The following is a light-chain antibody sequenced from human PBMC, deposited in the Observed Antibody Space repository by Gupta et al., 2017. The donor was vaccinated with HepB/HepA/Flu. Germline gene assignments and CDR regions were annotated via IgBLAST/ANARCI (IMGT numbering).Light chain of an antibody. CDR3: NSRDSSGNQVV. J-gene: IGLJ2*01. Sequence: SSELTQDPAVSVALGQTVRITCQGDSLRSYYASWYQQKPGQAPVLVIYGKNNRPSGIPDRFSGSSSGNTASLTITGAQAEDEADYYCNSRDSSGNQVVFGGGTKLNVL. CDR2: GKN. V-gene: IGLV3-19*01. CDR1: SLRSYY.